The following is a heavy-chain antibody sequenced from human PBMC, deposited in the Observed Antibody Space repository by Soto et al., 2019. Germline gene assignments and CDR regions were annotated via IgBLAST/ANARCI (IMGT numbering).Heavy chain of an antibody. CDR2: INAGNGNT. CDR3: ARVRGEEVVVRQYFDF. D-gene: IGHD3-22*01. Sequence: GASVKVSCKASGYTFTSYAMHWVRQAPGQRLEWMGWINAGNGNTKYSQKFQGRVTITRDTSASTAYFELSSLRSEDTAVYYCARVRGEEVVVRQYFDFWGQGTLVTVSS. CDR1: GYTFTSYA. J-gene: IGHJ4*02. V-gene: IGHV1-3*01.